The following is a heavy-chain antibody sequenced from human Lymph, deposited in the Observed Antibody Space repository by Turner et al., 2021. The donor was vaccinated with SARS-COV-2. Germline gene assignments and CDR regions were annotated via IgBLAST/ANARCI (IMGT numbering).Heavy chain of an antibody. CDR1: GFTFSSYA. Sequence: QVQLVQSGGGVAQPGTPVSLPCAASGFTFSSYAMHWVRQAPGKGLKCVGLISYDGSNKYYADSGKGRFTISRDNSKNTRYLQMNRLRAEDTAVYYCAKDGGGYSSTWGQGTLVTVSS. V-gene: IGHV3-30*18. CDR3: AKDGGGYSST. J-gene: IGHJ5*02. D-gene: IGHD6-13*01. CDR2: ISYDGSNK.